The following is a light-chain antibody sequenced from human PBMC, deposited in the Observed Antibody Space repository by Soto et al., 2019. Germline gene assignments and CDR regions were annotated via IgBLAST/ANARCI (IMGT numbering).Light chain of an antibody. CDR3: CSYAGSYTLYV. CDR1: SSDVGGYNY. CDR2: DVS. V-gene: IGLV2-11*01. J-gene: IGLJ1*01. Sequence: QPVLTQPRSVSGSPGQSVTISCTGTSSDVGGYNYVSWYQQHPGKAPKLMIYDVSKRPSGVPDRFSGSKSGNTASLTISGLQAEDEADYYCCSYAGSYTLYVFGSGTKVTVL.